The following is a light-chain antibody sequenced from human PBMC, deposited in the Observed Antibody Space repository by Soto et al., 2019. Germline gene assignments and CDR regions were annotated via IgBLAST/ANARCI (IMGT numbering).Light chain of an antibody. CDR3: QHYGSSPGLT. J-gene: IGKJ4*01. CDR2: GAS. V-gene: IGKV3-20*01. Sequence: EIVMTQSPDTVSVSPGERATLSCRASQSVSSTYVAWYQQRPGQAPRLLIYGASSRATGIPDRFSASGSGTDFTLTISRLESEDSAVYYCQHYGSSPGLTFGGGTKVDIK. CDR1: QSVSSTY.